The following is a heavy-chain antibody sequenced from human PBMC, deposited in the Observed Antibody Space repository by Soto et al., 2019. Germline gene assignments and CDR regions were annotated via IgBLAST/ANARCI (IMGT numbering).Heavy chain of an antibody. Sequence: QAQLVQSGGEVKKPGASVKVSCRASGYTFTSYGYAWVRQAPGQGLEWMGWISAYNGDTNYAQKFQGRGTLTTDTSTTTAHMELRNLGSDDTAVYYCARSGAYCTSITCLFDSFWGLGTLVTVSS. CDR2: ISAYNGDT. CDR3: ARSGAYCTSITCLFDSF. V-gene: IGHV1-18*01. CDR1: GYTFTSYG. D-gene: IGHD2-8*01. J-gene: IGHJ4*02.